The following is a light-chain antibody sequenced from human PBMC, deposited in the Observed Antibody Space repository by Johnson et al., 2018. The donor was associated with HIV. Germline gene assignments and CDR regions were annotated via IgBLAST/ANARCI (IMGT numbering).Light chain of an antibody. Sequence: SALTQPPSVSAAPGQKVTISCSGSSSNIGNNYVSWYQQLPGTAPKLLIYENNMRPSGIPDRFSGSKYGTSATLGIAGLQTGDEADYYCGTWDNSLSTGAVFGTGTKVTVL. CDR2: ENN. CDR3: GTWDNSLSTGAV. CDR1: SSNIGNNY. J-gene: IGLJ1*01. V-gene: IGLV1-51*02.